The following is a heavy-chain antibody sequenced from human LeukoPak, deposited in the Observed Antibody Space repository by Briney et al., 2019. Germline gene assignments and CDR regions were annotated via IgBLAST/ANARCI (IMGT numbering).Heavy chain of an antibody. CDR3: AKEKGYYYDSSGYYFDY. CDR1: GFTFSSYS. D-gene: IGHD3-22*01. Sequence: GGSLRLSCAASGFTFSSYSMNWVRQAPGEGLEWVSSISSSSSYIYYADSVKGRFTISRDNAKNSLYLQMNSLRAEDTAVYYCAKEKGYYYDSSGYYFDYWGQGTLVTVSS. CDR2: ISSSSSYI. V-gene: IGHV3-21*01. J-gene: IGHJ4*02.